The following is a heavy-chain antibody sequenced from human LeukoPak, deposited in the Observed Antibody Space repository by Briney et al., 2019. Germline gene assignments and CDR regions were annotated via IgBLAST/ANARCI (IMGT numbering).Heavy chain of an antibody. J-gene: IGHJ5*02. V-gene: IGHV4-39*01. CDR3: ARHAYSYGYH. CDR2: IYYSGST. CDR1: GVSISSSSYY. D-gene: IGHD5-18*01. Sequence: PSETLSLTCTVSGVSISSSSYYWGWIRQPPGKGLEWIGSIYYSGSTYYNPSLKSRVTISVDTSKNQFSLKLSSVTAADTAVYYCARHAYSYGYHWGQGTLVTVSS.